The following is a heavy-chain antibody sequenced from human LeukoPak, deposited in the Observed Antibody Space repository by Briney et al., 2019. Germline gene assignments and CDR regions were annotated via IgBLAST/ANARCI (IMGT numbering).Heavy chain of an antibody. J-gene: IGHJ4*02. CDR3: ARDAMVRGVMGY. Sequence: ASAKVSCKASGYTFTSYYMHWVRQAPGQGLEWMGIINPSGGSTSYAQKFQGRVTMTRDTSTSTVYMELSSLRSEDTAVYYCARDAMVRGVMGYWGQGTMVTVSS. CDR1: GYTFTSYY. CDR2: INPSGGST. V-gene: IGHV1-46*01. D-gene: IGHD3-10*01.